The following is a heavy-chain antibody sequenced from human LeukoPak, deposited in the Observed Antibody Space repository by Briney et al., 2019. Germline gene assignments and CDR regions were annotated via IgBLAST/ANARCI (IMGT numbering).Heavy chain of an antibody. D-gene: IGHD2-2*01. CDR2: INPSGGST. V-gene: IGHV1-46*01. CDR1: GYTFTSYY. Sequence: ASVKVSCKASGYTFTSYYMHWVRQAPGQGLEWMGIINPSGGSTSYAQKFQGRVTMTRDTSTSTVYMELSSLRSEDTAVYYCARDSVVPAAMGNFDYWGRGTLVTVSS. CDR3: ARDSVVPAAMGNFDY. J-gene: IGHJ4*02.